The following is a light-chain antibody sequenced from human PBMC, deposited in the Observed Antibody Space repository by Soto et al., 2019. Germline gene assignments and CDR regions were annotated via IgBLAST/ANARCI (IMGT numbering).Light chain of an antibody. CDR3: CSYAGTGTYV. V-gene: IGLV2-8*01. Sequence: QSAPTQPPSASGSPGQSVTISCTGTSSDVGSYNYVSWYQQHPGKAPKLMIYEVSKRPSGVPDRFSGSKSGNTASLTVSGLQAEDEADYYCCSYAGTGTYVFGTGTKVTVL. CDR1: SSDVGSYNY. CDR2: EVS. J-gene: IGLJ1*01.